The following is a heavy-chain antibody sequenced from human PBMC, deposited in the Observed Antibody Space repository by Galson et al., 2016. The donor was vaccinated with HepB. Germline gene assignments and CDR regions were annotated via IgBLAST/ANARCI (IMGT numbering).Heavy chain of an antibody. CDR3: ARGLVDSFTLYYFDY. D-gene: IGHD2-15*01. CDR2: VSHSGDSK. Sequence: SLRLSCAASGFTFSTYAMGWVRQVPGKGLEWVSTVSHSGDSKYYADSVKGRFTISRDNSKNTLYLQMNSLRAEDTAVYYCARGLVDSFTLYYFDYWGQGTLVTVSS. V-gene: IGHV3-23*01. J-gene: IGHJ4*02. CDR1: GFTFSTYA.